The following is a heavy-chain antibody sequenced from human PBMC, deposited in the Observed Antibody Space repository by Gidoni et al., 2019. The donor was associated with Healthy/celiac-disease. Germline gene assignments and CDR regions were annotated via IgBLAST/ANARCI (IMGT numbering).Heavy chain of an antibody. J-gene: IGHJ4*02. V-gene: IGHV3-21*01. CDR3: ALSPVAGYYFDY. CDR1: GFTFSSYS. Sequence: EVPLVESGGGLVKPGGSLRLSCAASGFTFSSYSMNWVRQAPGKGLEWVSSSSSSSSYIYYADSVKGRFTISRENAKNSLYLQMNSLRAEDTAVYYCALSPVAGYYFDYWGQGTLVTVSS. CDR2: SSSSSSYI. D-gene: IGHD6-19*01.